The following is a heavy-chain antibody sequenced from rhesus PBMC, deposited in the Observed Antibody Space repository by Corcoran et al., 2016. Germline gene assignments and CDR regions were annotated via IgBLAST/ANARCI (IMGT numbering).Heavy chain of an antibody. Sequence: EVQLVETGGGLVQPGGSLRLSCAASGFTFSSYAMQWVRQAPGKGLEWISAINIGGGSTYYADAVKGRFTISRDNSKNTLSLQMNSLRAEDTAVYYCAKGLAATGYFDYWGQGVLVTVSS. D-gene: IGHD6-25*01. CDR3: AKGLAATGYFDY. J-gene: IGHJ4*01. CDR2: INIGGGST. CDR1: GFTFSSYA. V-gene: IGHV3-103*01.